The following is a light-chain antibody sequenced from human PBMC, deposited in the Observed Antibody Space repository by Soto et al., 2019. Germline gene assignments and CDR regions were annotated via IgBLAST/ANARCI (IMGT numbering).Light chain of an antibody. J-gene: IGLJ2*01. Sequence: QSVLTQPPSASETPGQRVTISCSGSGTNVGSNSVTWYRQLPGTAPRVLIHSDTARPSGVPGRFSASKSGTSASLAIVGLQSEDEGVYYCASWDDSLSGPAFGGGTKLTVL. CDR1: GTNVGSNS. V-gene: IGLV1-44*01. CDR2: SDT. CDR3: ASWDDSLSGPA.